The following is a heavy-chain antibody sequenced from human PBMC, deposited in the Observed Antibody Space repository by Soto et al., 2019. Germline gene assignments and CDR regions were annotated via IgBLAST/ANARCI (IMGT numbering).Heavy chain of an antibody. CDR3: ARPTYDYGDYPLYYYYGMDV. CDR2: IIPIFGTA. V-gene: IGHV1-69*06. D-gene: IGHD4-17*01. Sequence: GASVKVSCKASGGTFSSYAISWVRQAPGQGLEWMGGIIPIFGTANYAQKFQGRVTITADKSTSTAYMELSSLRSEDTAVYYCARPTYDYGDYPLYYYYGMDVWGQGTTVTVSS. J-gene: IGHJ6*02. CDR1: GGTFSSYA.